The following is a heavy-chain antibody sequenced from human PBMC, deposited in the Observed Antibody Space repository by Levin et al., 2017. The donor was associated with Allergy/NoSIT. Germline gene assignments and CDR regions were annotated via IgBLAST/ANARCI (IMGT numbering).Heavy chain of an antibody. V-gene: IGHV4-39*01. CDR1: GGSISSSSYY. CDR3: ARRELGMAGDY. J-gene: IGHJ4*02. D-gene: IGHD1-26*01. CDR2: IYYSGST. Sequence: SETLSLTCTVSGGSISSSSYYWGWIRQPPGKGLEWIGSIYYSGSTYYNPSLKSRVTISVDTSKNQFSLKLSSVTAADTAVYCCARRELGMAGDYWGQGTLVTVS.